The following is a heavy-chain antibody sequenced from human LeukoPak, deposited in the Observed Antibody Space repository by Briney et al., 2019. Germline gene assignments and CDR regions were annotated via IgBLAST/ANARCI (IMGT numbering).Heavy chain of an antibody. J-gene: IGHJ3*02. CDR1: GFTFSSYA. V-gene: IGHV3-23*01. Sequence: PGGYLRLSCAASGFTFSSYAMSWVRQAPGKGLEWVSAISGSGGSTYYADSVKGRFTISRDNSKNTLYLQMNSLRAEDTAVYYCAKDRGTSGYDPHAFDIWGQGTMVTVSS. CDR3: AKDRGTSGYDPHAFDI. D-gene: IGHD5-12*01. CDR2: ISGSGGST.